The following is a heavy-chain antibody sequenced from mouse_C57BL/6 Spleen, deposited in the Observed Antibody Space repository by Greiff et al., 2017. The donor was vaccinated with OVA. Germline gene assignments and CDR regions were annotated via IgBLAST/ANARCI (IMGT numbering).Heavy chain of an antibody. CDR1: GYTFTDYY. CDR2: IYPGSGNT. Sequence: VKLVESGAELVRPGASVKLSCKASGYTFTDYYINWVKQRPGQGLEWIARIYPGSGNTYYNEKFKGKATLTAEKSSSTAYMQLSSLTSEDSAVYFCARDDGYYLFAYWGQGTLVTVSA. D-gene: IGHD2-3*01. CDR3: ARDDGYYLFAY. V-gene: IGHV1-76*01. J-gene: IGHJ3*01.